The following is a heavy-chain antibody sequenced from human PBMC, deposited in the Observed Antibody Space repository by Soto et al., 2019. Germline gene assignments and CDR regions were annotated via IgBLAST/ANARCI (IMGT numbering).Heavy chain of an antibody. J-gene: IGHJ4*02. CDR1: GYTVTHYY. Sequence: QVQLVQSGAEVKKPGASVKLFCRTSGYTVTHYYIHWVRQAPGQGLEWLGIINPASGSTNYAQDFQGRVTLTTDTSTTTVYMDLTGLRAEYTAIFYCARDLAAGDHWGQGTLVTVSS. CDR3: ARDLAAGDH. V-gene: IGHV1-46*01. CDR2: INPASGST. D-gene: IGHD6-13*01.